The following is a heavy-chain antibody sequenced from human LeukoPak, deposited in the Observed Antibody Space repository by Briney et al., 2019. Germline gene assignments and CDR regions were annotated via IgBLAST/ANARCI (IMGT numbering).Heavy chain of an antibody. J-gene: IGHJ4*02. CDR2: ISSSSSYI. Sequence: GGSLRLSCAASGFTVSNTYMSWVRQAPGKGLEWVSSISSSSSYIYYADSVKGRFTISRDNAKNSLYLQMNSLRAEDTAVYYCESPGYWGQGTLVTVSS. V-gene: IGHV3-21*01. CDR3: ESPGY. CDR1: GFTVSNTY.